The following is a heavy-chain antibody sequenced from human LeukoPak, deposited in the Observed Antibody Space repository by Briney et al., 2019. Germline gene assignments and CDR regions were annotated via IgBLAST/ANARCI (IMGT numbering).Heavy chain of an antibody. CDR3: ARDFATWYFDY. V-gene: IGHV1-18*01. CDR1: GYTFSSYH. J-gene: IGHJ4*02. Sequence: GCSVNVSCKASGYTFSSYHVSWARQAPGQGLEWMGWINTYDGNTSYAQNFQGRVAMTTDTSTSTAYMELRSLRSDDTAVYYCARDFATWYFDYWGQATLVTVSS. CDR2: INTYDGNT. D-gene: IGHD2-15*01.